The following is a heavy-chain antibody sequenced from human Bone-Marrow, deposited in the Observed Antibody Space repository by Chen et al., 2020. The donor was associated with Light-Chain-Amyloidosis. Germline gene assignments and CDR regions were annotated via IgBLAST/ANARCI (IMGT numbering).Heavy chain of an antibody. Sequence: QVQLQESGPGLVKPSQTLSLTCTVSGGSISSVGYYWSWIRQHPGKGLDWIGYIYYSGSTYYNPSLKSRVTIAVDTSNNQFSLKLSSVPAADTAVYYCARDVAGYCSSTSCYPGWFDPWGQGTLVTVSS. V-gene: IGHV4-31*03. J-gene: IGHJ5*02. CDR2: IYYSGST. D-gene: IGHD2-2*01. CDR1: GGSISSVGYY. CDR3: ARDVAGYCSSTSCYPGWFDP.